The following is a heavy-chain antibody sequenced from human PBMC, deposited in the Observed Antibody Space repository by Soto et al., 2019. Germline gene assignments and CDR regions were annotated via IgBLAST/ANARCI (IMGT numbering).Heavy chain of an antibody. D-gene: IGHD2-2*01. Sequence: QVQLQESGPGLVKPSQTLSLTCTVSGASISSGGFYWSWIRQSPGKGLAWIAYISYSWTTYYNPSLKSERSLPADTCKNQFSLYLRSVTVADTAVYYCGTVRASWYIDYWSQGTLATVSS. J-gene: IGHJ4*02. V-gene: IGHV4-31*01. CDR1: GASISSGGFY. CDR2: ISYSWTT. CDR3: GTVRASWYIDY.